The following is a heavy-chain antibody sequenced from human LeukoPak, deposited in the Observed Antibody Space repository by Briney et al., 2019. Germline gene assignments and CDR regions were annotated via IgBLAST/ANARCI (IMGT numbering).Heavy chain of an antibody. CDR2: MSHSGST. CDR3: ARGRTSFDY. D-gene: IGHD4/OR15-4a*01. J-gene: IGHJ4*02. CDR1: GGYTSSYY. V-gene: IGHV4-59*01. Sequence: SETLSLTCTVSGGYTSSYYWSWIRQPPGKGLEWIGYMSHSGSTNYSPSLKSRVTISLDTSKNQFSLKLTSVTAADTAVYYCARGRTSFDYWGQGTLVTVSS.